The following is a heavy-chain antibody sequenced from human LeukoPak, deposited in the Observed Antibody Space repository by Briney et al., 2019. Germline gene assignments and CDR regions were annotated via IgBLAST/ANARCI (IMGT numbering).Heavy chain of an antibody. J-gene: IGHJ4*02. CDR2: ISGDGSST. CDR1: GFTFSSYG. CDR3: VREGLYCTNGVCFRAAFDY. Sequence: GGPLRLSCAASGFTFSSYGMHWVRQVPGKGLVWVSRISGDGSSTAYADSVKGRLTISRDNAKDTLYLQMNSLRAEETAVYYCVREGLYCTNGVCFRAAFDYWGQGALVTVSS. D-gene: IGHD2-8*01. V-gene: IGHV3-74*01.